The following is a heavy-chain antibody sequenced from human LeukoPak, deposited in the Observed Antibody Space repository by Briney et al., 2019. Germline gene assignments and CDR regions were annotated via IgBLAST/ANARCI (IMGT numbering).Heavy chain of an antibody. D-gene: IGHD3-3*01. CDR1: GYTFTSYA. V-gene: IGHV7-4-1*02. CDR3: ARHLPIDYDFWSGYYLAVDEGFDP. J-gene: IGHJ5*02. CDR2: INTNTGNP. Sequence: ASVKVSCKASGYTFTSYAMNWVRQAPGQGLEWMGWINTNTGNPTYAQGFTGRFVFSLDTSVSTAYLQISSLKAEDTAVYYCARHLPIDYDFWSGYYLAVDEGFDPWGQGTLVTVSS.